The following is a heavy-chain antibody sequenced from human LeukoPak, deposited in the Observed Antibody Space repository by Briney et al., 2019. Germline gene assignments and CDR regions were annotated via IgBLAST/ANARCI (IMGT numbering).Heavy chain of an antibody. Sequence: ASVKVSCKASGYTFTSYDVNWVRQATGQGLEWMGWMNPISGDTGYALKFQGRVTMSRNTSISTAYMELGSLRSEDTAVYYCARATYYAAMAPLGYFDYWGQGTLVTVSS. CDR1: GYTFTSYD. J-gene: IGHJ4*02. V-gene: IGHV1-8*01. D-gene: IGHD3-3*01. CDR3: ARATYYAAMAPLGYFDY. CDR2: MNPISGDT.